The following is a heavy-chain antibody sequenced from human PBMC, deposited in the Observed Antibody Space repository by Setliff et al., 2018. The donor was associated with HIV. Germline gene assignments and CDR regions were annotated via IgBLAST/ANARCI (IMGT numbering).Heavy chain of an antibody. J-gene: IGHJ6*03. D-gene: IGHD4-17*01. CDR2: IYYNGSA. Sequence: SETLSLTCTVSGGSISSSSYYWGWIRQPPGKGLEWIGNIYYNGSAYYTPSLKSRVTISVDTSKNQFSLKLSSVTAADTAVYYCARDRSRHYGAGGRLDVWGKGTTVTVS. CDR3: ARDRSRHYGAGGRLDV. V-gene: IGHV4-39*07. CDR1: GGSISSSSYY.